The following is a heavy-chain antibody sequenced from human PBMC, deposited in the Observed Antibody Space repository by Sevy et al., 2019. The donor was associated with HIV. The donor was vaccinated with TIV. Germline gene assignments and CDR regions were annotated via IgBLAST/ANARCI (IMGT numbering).Heavy chain of an antibody. CDR3: ARGTRGVVDS. Sequence: GGSLRLSCAASGFTSNNFCLHWVRQAPGKGLVWVSRINSDGESTGYADFVKGRFTISRDNAKNTAYLQMNSLRADDTAIYYCARGTRGVVDSWGQGTLVTVSS. CDR2: INSDGEST. J-gene: IGHJ4*02. CDR1: GFTSNNFC. V-gene: IGHV3-74*01. D-gene: IGHD3-10*01.